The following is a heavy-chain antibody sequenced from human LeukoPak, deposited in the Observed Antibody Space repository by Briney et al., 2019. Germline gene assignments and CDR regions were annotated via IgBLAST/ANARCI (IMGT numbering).Heavy chain of an antibody. J-gene: IGHJ4*02. CDR3: ARVGLGRIAARPRVYYFDY. V-gene: IGHV1-8*01. D-gene: IGHD6-6*01. Sequence: ASVKVSCKASVYTFTSYDINWVRQATGQGLEWMGWINPNSGNTGYAQKFQGRVTMTRNTSISTAYMELSSLRSEDTAVYYCARVGLGRIAARPRVYYFDYWGQGTLVTFSS. CDR2: INPNSGNT. CDR1: VYTFTSYD.